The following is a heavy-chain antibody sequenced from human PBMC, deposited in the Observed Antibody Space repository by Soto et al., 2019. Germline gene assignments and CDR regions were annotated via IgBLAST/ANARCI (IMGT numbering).Heavy chain of an antibody. J-gene: IGHJ4*02. CDR2: FYYTGGT. CDR1: GASISSSRSY. CDR3: ASPRQGNYDFLSGYYALDY. V-gene: IGHV4-39*01. D-gene: IGHD3-3*01. Sequence: ETLSLTCTVSGASISSSRSYWGWVRQPPGKGLEWIVSFYYTGGTYSTYYNPSLKSRVTISVDTSKSQFSLNLRSVTAADTAVYYCASPRQGNYDFLSGYYALDYWGQGTLVTVPQ.